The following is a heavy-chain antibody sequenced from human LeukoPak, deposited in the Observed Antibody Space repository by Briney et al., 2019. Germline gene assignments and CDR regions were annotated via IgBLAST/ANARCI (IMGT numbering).Heavy chain of an antibody. V-gene: IGHV3-23*01. D-gene: IGHD3-16*01. Sequence: GGSLRLSCAASGFIFSNYAMSWVRQAPGKGLEWVSAIGGSGGSTFYADSVKGRLTISRDNSRKTLYLQMNSLRAEDTAVYYCANVFGLFGYWGQGTLVTVSS. J-gene: IGHJ4*02. CDR1: GFIFSNYA. CDR2: IGGSGGST. CDR3: ANVFGLFGY.